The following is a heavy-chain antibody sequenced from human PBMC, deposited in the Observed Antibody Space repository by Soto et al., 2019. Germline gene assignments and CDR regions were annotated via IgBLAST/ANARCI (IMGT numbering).Heavy chain of an antibody. CDR1: GGSFSGYY. V-gene: IGHV4-34*01. Sequence: PSETLSLTCAVYGGSFSGYYWSWIHQPPGKGLEWIGEINHSGSTNYNPSLKSRVTISVDTSKNQFSLKLSSVTAADTAVYYCASFRRSSASGANGFAPGGQGTLVTVPS. D-gene: IGHD6-25*01. CDR2: INHSGST. J-gene: IGHJ5*02. CDR3: ASFRRSSASGANGFAP.